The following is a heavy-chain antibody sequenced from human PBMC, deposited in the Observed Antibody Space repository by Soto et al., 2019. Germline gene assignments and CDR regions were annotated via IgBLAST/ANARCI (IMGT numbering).Heavy chain of an antibody. V-gene: IGHV3-48*01. CDR1: GFTFSSYS. Sequence: GGSLRLSCAASGFTFSSYSMNWVRQAPGKGLEWVSYISSSSSTIYYADPVKGRFTISRDNAKNSLYLQMNSLRAEDTAVYYCARKSPSQSQYYYYYYYMDVWGKGTTVTVSS. J-gene: IGHJ6*03. CDR3: ARKSPSQSQYYYYYYYMDV. CDR2: ISSSSSTI.